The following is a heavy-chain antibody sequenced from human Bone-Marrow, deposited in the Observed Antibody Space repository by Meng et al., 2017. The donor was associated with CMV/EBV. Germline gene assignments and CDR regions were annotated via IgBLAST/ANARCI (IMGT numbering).Heavy chain of an antibody. CDR3: ARGSLTVFGVVPDY. D-gene: IGHD3-3*01. V-gene: IGHV3-64*02. Sequence: GGSLRLSCAASGFTFSSYAMHWVRQAPGKGLEYVSAISSNGGSTYYADSVKGRFTISRDNSKNTLYLQMGSLRAEDTAVYYCARGSLTVFGVVPDYWGQGTLVTVSS. CDR2: ISSNGGST. J-gene: IGHJ4*02. CDR1: GFTFSSYA.